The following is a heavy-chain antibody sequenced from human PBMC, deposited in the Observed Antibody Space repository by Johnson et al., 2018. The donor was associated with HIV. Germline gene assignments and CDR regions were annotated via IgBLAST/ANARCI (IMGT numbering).Heavy chain of an antibody. CDR3: TTESASVGAYYAFDI. CDR2: ISYDGTNK. CDR1: GFTFSDYA. V-gene: IGHV3-30*04. Sequence: QVQLVESGGGVVQPGRSLRLSCVASGFTFSDYAMHWVRQAPGKGLEWVAVISYDGTNKYYADSMKGRFTISRDNSKNTLYLQMNSLKTEDTAVYYCTTESASVGAYYAFDIWGQGTMVTVSS. J-gene: IGHJ3*02. D-gene: IGHD1-26*01.